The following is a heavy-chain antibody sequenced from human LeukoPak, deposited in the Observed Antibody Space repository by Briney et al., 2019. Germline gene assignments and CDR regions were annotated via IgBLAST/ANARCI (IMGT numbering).Heavy chain of an antibody. CDR1: GYTFTSYD. CDR3: ARDLRDRVPPLDP. CDR2: MNPNSGNT. D-gene: IGHD2-2*01. V-gene: IGHV1-8*01. Sequence: ASVKVSCKASGYTFTSYDINWVRQATGQGLEWMGWMNPNSGNTGYAQKFQGRVTMTRNTSISTAYMELSSLRSDGTAVYYCARDLRDRVPPLDPWGQGTLVTVSS. J-gene: IGHJ5*02.